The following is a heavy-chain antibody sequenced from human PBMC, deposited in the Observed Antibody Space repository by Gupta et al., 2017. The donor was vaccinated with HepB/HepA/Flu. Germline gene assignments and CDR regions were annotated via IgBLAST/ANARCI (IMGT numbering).Heavy chain of an antibody. Sequence: DVQLEESGGGLVKPGGSLRLSCAASGFTFSAAWMSWVRQAPGKGLEWVGRLKTDGGTTDYAAPVKGRFIISRDDSRNTLYLQMNSLKTEDTAIYYCTTDLRWELQPSDYWGQGTLVTVSS. D-gene: IGHD1-26*01. CDR3: TTDLRWELQPSDY. V-gene: IGHV3-15*01. CDR2: LKTDGGTT. J-gene: IGHJ4*02. CDR1: GFTFSAAW.